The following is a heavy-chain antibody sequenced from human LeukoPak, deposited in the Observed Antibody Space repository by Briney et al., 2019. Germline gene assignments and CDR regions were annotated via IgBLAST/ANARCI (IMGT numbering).Heavy chain of an antibody. D-gene: IGHD2-8*01. CDR3: HPLAYVTN. Sequence: GGSLRLSCAVSGFTFGSRWMHWVRQAPGKGLVWVPLIKDDGSTTNYADSVKGRFTASRDDAKNTVYLQMSSLRAEDTAVYYCHPLAYVTNWGQGTLVTVSS. CDR2: IKDDGSTT. CDR1: GFTFGSRW. J-gene: IGHJ4*02. V-gene: IGHV3-74*01.